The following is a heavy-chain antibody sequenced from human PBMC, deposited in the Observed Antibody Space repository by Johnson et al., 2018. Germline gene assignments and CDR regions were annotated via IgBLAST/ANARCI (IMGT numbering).Heavy chain of an antibody. J-gene: IGHJ2*01. CDR2: IIPLFGTA. CDR3: ASPPNRTYGVLTGYSRYWYFDL. V-gene: IGHV1-69*19. D-gene: IGHD3-9*01. CDR1: GGTLITYA. Sequence: VQLLESGAEVKKPGSSVKVSCKASGGTLITYAISWLRQAPGQGLEWMGGIIPLFGTAKYAQKFQGRVTITADEFTSTAYMELSSLKSEDTAVYYCASPPNRTYGVLTGYSRYWYFDLWGRGTLVTVSS.